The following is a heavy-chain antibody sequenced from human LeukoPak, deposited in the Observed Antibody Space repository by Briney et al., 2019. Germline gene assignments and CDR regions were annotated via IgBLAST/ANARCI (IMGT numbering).Heavy chain of an antibody. V-gene: IGHV3-30-3*01. CDR3: AKEGDGMIVVEPPYGMDV. CDR2: ISYDGSNK. CDR1: GFTFSSYA. D-gene: IGHD3-22*01. Sequence: QTGGSLRLSCAASGFTFSSYAMHWVRQAPGKGLEWVAVISYDGSNKYYADSVKGRFTISRDNSKNTLYLQMNSLRAEDTAVYYCAKEGDGMIVVEPPYGMDVWGQGTTVTVSS. J-gene: IGHJ6*02.